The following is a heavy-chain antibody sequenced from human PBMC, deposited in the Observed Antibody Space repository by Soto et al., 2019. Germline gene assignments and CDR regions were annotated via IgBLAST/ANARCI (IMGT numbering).Heavy chain of an antibody. D-gene: IGHD6-19*01. CDR1: GFTFSSYA. CDR2: INGRSGNT. Sequence: GGSLRLSCAASGFTFSSYAMSWVRQAPGKGLEWVSSINGRSGNTYYADSVKGRFTISRDNSKNTLYLQMNSLRAEDTAVYYCAKETTGAETRGLAYFDYWGQGTLVTVSS. J-gene: IGHJ4*02. CDR3: AKETTGAETRGLAYFDY. V-gene: IGHV3-23*01.